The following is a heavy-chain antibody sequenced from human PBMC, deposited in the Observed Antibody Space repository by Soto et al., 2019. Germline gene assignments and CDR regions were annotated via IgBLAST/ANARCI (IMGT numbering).Heavy chain of an antibody. CDR1: GGSSSGYY. D-gene: IGHD6-19*01. V-gene: IGHV4-34*01. CDR3: ARGASVFAWLRAVAGGFDP. Sequence: LSLTCAVYGGSSSGYYWSWIRQPPGKGLEWIGEINHSGSTNYNPSLKSRVTISVDTSKNQFSLKLSSVTAADTAVYYCARGASVFAWLRAVAGGFDPWGQGTLVTVSS. CDR2: INHSGST. J-gene: IGHJ5*02.